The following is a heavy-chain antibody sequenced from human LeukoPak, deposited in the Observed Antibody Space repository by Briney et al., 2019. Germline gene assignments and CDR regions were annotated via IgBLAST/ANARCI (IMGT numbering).Heavy chain of an antibody. V-gene: IGHV3-43*02. J-gene: IGHJ1*01. CDR3: EKDIYSRRGSYFEH. CDR2: ISGDGGST. Sequence: GGSLRLSCAASGFTFDDYVMHGVRQVPGKGRGWVSLISGDGGSTYYADSVKGRFTISRDNSKNSLYLQMNSLRTEDTALYYCEKDIYSRRGSYFEHWGQGTLVTVSS. CDR1: GFTFDDYV. D-gene: IGHD2-15*01.